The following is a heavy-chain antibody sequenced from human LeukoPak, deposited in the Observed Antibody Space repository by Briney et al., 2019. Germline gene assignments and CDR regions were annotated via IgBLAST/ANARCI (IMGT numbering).Heavy chain of an antibody. V-gene: IGHV3-23*01. CDR2: IFPSGGEI. J-gene: IGHJ4*02. D-gene: IGHD3-16*02. CDR3: AKLYQPDY. CDR1: GFTFSTFA. Sequence: LPGGSLRLSCAASGFTFSTFAMIWVRQPPGKGLEWVSSIFPSGGEIHYADSVKGRFTISRDNAKNTLNLQMNSLRAEDTAVYYCAKLYQPDYWGQGTLVTVSS.